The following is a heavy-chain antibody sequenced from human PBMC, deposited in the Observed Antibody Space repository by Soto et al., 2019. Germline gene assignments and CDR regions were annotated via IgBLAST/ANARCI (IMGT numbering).Heavy chain of an antibody. CDR3: ARDKITGLFGY. Sequence: SETLSLTCAVYGGSFSGYYWTWIRQPPGTGLEWIGEINHSGSTNYNPSLKSRVTISVDTSKNQFSLKLTSVTAADTAVYYCARDKITGLFGYWGQGILVTVSS. D-gene: IGHD2-8*02. J-gene: IGHJ4*02. V-gene: IGHV4-34*01. CDR2: INHSGST. CDR1: GGSFSGYY.